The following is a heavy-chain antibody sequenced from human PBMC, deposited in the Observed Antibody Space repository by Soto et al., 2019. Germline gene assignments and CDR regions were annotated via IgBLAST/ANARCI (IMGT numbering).Heavy chain of an antibody. CDR3: ARQARMYDSRRAFDI. Sequence: QVQLVESGGGLVKPGGSLRLSCAASGFIFSDYYMNWIRQAPGRGLEWLSYISSNGGTIYYADSVKGRFTISRDNAKNSLYLHMYSLRAEVTAVYYCARQARMYDSRRAFDIWGQGTMVTVSS. CDR1: GFIFSDYY. V-gene: IGHV3-11*01. D-gene: IGHD3-3*01. CDR2: ISSNGGTI. J-gene: IGHJ3*02.